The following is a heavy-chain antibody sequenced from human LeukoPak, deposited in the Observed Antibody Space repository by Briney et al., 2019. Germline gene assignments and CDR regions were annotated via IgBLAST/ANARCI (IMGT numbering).Heavy chain of an antibody. V-gene: IGHV3-53*01. CDR3: AKDRGRHYDSSGYYWGYYFDS. CDR1: GFTVSSNY. J-gene: IGHJ4*02. Sequence: GGSLRLSCAASGFTVSSNYMSWVRQAPGKGLEWVSVIYSGGSTYYADSVKGRFTISRDNSKNTLYLQMSSLRAEDTAVYYCAKDRGRHYDSSGYYWGYYFDSWGQGILVTVST. CDR2: IYSGGST. D-gene: IGHD3-22*01.